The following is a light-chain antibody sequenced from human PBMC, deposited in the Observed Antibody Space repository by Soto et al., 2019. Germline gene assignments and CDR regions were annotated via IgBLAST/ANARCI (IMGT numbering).Light chain of an antibody. CDR3: QQYNYWPIT. CDR1: QSVSSW. Sequence: EIVMTQSPGTLSVSPGERATLSCRASQSVSSWLAWYQKKPGQAPRLLIYAASTRATGIPARFSGSGSGTEFTLTISSLQSEDFAVYYCQQYNYWPITFGQGTRLEVK. CDR2: AAS. J-gene: IGKJ5*01. V-gene: IGKV3-15*01.